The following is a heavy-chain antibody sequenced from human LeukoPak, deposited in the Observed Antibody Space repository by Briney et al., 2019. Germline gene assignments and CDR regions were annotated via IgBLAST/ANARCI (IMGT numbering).Heavy chain of an antibody. J-gene: IGHJ5*02. Sequence: PGGSLRLSCAASGFTFSDYYMSWIRQAPGKGLEWVSYISSSGNTIYYADSVKGRFTISRDNAKNSLYLQMNSLRAEDTAVYYCARHTMVRGSSWFDPWGQGTLVTVSS. V-gene: IGHV3-11*01. D-gene: IGHD3-10*01. CDR3: ARHTMVRGSSWFDP. CDR2: ISSSGNTI. CDR1: GFTFSDYY.